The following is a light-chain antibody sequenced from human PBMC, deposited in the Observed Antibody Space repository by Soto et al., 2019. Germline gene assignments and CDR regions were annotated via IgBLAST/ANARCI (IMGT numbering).Light chain of an antibody. CDR1: QSISSSY. CDR2: AAS. V-gene: IGKV3-20*01. J-gene: IGKJ2*01. CDR3: QQYGRSSYT. Sequence: EIVLTQSPGTLSLSPGERATLSCRASQSISSSYLAWYQQKPGQAPRLLIYAASSRATGIPDRFSGSGSGTGFTLTISRLEPEDLAVYSCQQYGRSSYTFGQRTQLEIK.